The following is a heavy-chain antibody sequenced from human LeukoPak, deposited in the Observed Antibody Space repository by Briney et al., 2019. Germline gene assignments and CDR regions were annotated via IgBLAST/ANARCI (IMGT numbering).Heavy chain of an antibody. V-gene: IGHV3-23*01. J-gene: IGHJ4*02. CDR2: ISGSGGGT. CDR3: AKRGVVIRVILVGLHKEAYYFDS. D-gene: IGHD3-22*01. Sequence: GGSLRLSCAASGITLSNYGMSWVRQAPGKGLEWVAGISGSGGGTNYADSVKGRFTVSRDNYKNTLYLQMNSLGAEDTAVYFCAKRGVVIRVILVGLHKEAYYFDSWGQGALVTVSS. CDR1: GITLSNYG.